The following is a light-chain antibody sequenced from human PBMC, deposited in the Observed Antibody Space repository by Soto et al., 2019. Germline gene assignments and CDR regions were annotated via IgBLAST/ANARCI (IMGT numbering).Light chain of an antibody. V-gene: IGKV1-12*01. CDR2: AAS. J-gene: IGKJ4*01. Sequence: DIQMTQSPSFVSGALGYSFTIAWRASQAVSTWLAWYQQKPGGAPRLLIYAASTLQSGVPSRFSGSGSGTDFTLTIRSLQPEDFATYYCQQSNSFPRTFGGGTKVDIK. CDR1: QAVSTW. CDR3: QQSNSFPRT.